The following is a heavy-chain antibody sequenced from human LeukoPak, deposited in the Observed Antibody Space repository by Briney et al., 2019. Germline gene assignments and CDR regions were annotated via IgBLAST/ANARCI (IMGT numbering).Heavy chain of an antibody. Sequence: SVKVSCKASGGTFSSYAISWVRQAPGQGLEWMGGIIPIFGTANYAQKFQGRVTITTDESTSTAYMGLSSLRSEDTAVYYCARGIPTTIAGSAFDIWGQGTMVTVSS. V-gene: IGHV1-69*05. D-gene: IGHD6-13*01. CDR2: IIPIFGTA. J-gene: IGHJ3*02. CDR3: ARGIPTTIAGSAFDI. CDR1: GGTFSSYA.